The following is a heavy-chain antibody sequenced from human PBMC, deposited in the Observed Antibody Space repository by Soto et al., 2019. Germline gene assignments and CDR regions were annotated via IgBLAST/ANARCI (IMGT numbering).Heavy chain of an antibody. J-gene: IGHJ6*02. Sequence: GGSLSLSCAASGFTFSSYGMHWVRQAPGKGLEWVAVKWYDGSNKYYADSVKGRFTISRDNSKNTLYLQMNSLRAEDTAVYYCAREGLGCSSTSCYRDSYGMDVWGQGTTVTVSS. CDR1: GFTFSSYG. CDR2: KWYDGSNK. D-gene: IGHD2-2*02. V-gene: IGHV3-33*01. CDR3: AREGLGCSSTSCYRDSYGMDV.